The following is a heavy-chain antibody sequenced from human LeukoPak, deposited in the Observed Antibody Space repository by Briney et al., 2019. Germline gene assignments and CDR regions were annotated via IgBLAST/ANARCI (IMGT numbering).Heavy chain of an antibody. V-gene: IGHV1-69*05. CDR2: IIPIFGTA. D-gene: IGHD5-24*01. CDR1: GGTFSNYA. CDR3: ARDNPEVATFDY. Sequence: ASVKVSCKASGGTFSNYAISWVRQAPGQGLEWMGGIIPIFGTANYAQNFQGRVTITTDESTSTAYMELSSPRSEDTAVYYCARDNPEVATFDYWGQGTLVTVSS. J-gene: IGHJ4*02.